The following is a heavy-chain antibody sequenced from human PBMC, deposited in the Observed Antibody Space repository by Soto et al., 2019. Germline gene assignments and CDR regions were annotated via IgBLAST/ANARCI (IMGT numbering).Heavy chain of an antibody. Sequence: PSETLSLTCTVSGGSISSGGYYWSWIRQHPGKGLEWIGYIYYSGSTYYNPSLKSRVTISVDTSKNQFSLKLSSVTAADTAVYYCAREGGYFDWFPDTDGMDVWGQGTTVTVSS. D-gene: IGHD3-9*01. J-gene: IGHJ6*02. V-gene: IGHV4-31*03. CDR3: AREGGYFDWFPDTDGMDV. CDR1: GGSISSGGYY. CDR2: IYYSGST.